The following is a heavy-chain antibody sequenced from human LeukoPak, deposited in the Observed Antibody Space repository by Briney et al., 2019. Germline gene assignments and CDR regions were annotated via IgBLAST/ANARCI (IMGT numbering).Heavy chain of an antibody. Sequence: PSETLSLTCEVSGGSITSSPYWWSWIRQPPEKGLEWVVTIYYSGNTFYHPSLASRVTISADTSKNQVSLRLTSVTAADTAVYYCARRAYGTGFDFWGQGTVVTVSS. CDR1: GGSITSSPYW. CDR3: ARRAYGTGFDF. J-gene: IGHJ4*02. CDR2: IYYSGNT. D-gene: IGHD1-1*01. V-gene: IGHV4-39*01.